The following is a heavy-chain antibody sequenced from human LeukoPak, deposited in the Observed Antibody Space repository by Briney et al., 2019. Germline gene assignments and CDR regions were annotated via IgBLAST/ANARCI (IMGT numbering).Heavy chain of an antibody. V-gene: IGHV1-46*01. J-gene: IGHJ4*02. CDR1: GYTFTSYY. Sequence: ASVKVSCKASGYTFTSYYMHWVRQAPGQGLEWMGIINPSGGSTSSAQKFQGRVTVTRDTSTSTVYMELSSLRSEDTAAYYCARDYMRYCSGGSCYGPLLGYWGQGTLVTVSS. CDR2: INPSGGST. D-gene: IGHD2-15*01. CDR3: ARDYMRYCSGGSCYGPLLGY.